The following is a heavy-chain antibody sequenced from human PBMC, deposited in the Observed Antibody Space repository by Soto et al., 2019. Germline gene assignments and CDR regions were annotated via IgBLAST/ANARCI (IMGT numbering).Heavy chain of an antibody. J-gene: IGHJ4*02. V-gene: IGHV4-30-4*01. CDR3: ARRPQEGVVITPYYFDY. D-gene: IGHD3-3*01. Sequence: PSQTHCVRWTVAGGYISDGGCYWSWIRQPPGKGLEWIGYIYYSGSTSYNPSLKSRVTISVDTSKNQFSLKLSSVTAADTAVYSCARRPQEGVVITPYYFDYWGQRTLVTVSS. CDR1: GGYISDGGCY. CDR2: IYYSGST.